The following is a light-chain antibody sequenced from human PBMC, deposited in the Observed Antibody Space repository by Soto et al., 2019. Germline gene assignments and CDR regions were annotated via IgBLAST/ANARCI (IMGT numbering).Light chain of an antibody. V-gene: IGKV3-20*01. J-gene: IGKJ5*01. CDR3: QQYGGSPPIT. CDR2: DAS. CDR1: QSVSSSY. Sequence: EIVLTQSPGTLSLSPGERATLSCRAIQSVSSSYLAWYQQKPGQAPRLLIFDASSRATGIPDRFSGSGSGTDFTLTISRLEPEDFAVYYCQQYGGSPPITFGQGTRLEIK.